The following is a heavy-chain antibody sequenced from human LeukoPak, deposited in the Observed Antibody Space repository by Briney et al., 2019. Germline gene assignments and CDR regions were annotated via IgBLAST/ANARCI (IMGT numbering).Heavy chain of an antibody. D-gene: IGHD2-2*01. V-gene: IGHV4-31*03. Sequence: SETLSLTCTVSSGSISSGGYLWSWIRHLPGKGLEWIGYMYHSGSAYQDPSLRSRVTMSVDTTKNQFSLNLNSVTAADTAVYYCARLFCSGTSCSYGGAFDIWGQGTMVTVSS. CDR2: MYHSGSA. CDR1: SGSISSGGYL. J-gene: IGHJ3*02. CDR3: ARLFCSGTSCSYGGAFDI.